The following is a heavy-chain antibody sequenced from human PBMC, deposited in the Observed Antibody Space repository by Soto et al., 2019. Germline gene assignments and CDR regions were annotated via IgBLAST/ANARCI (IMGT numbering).Heavy chain of an antibody. CDR1: GFTFSSYA. D-gene: IGHD3-10*01. CDR2: ISGSGGST. V-gene: IGHV3-23*01. CDR3: AKDKRENTMVRGIDY. J-gene: IGHJ4*02. Sequence: GGSLRLSCAASGFTFSSYAMSWVRQAPGKGLEWASAISGSGGSTYYADSVKGRFTISRDNSKNTLYLQMNSLRAEDTAVYYCAKDKRENTMVRGIDYWGQGTLVTVSS.